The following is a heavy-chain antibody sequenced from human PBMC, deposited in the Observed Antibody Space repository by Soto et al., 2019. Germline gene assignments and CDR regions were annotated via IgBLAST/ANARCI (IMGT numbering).Heavy chain of an antibody. V-gene: IGHV4-59*01. CDR3: GRDVEYSSSSGLDYYYYGMDV. J-gene: IGHJ6*02. D-gene: IGHD6-6*01. CDR1: GGSISSYY. Sequence: TSETLSLTCTVSGGSISSYYWSWIRQPPGKGLEWIGYIYYSGSTNYNPSLKSRVTISVDTSKNQFSLKLSSVTAADTAVYYCGRDVEYSSSSGLDYYYYGMDVWGQGTTVTVSS. CDR2: IYYSGST.